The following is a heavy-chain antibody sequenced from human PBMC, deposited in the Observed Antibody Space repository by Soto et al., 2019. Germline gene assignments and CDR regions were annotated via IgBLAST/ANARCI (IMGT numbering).Heavy chain of an antibody. V-gene: IGHV6-1*01. CDR3: AKGDNLGPKTGYAFDP. Sequence: SQTLSLTRAISGASVTSNTASWNWIRQSPSRGLEWLGRTYFRSKWYNDYAVSVKSRIIINPDTSNNQFSLQLNAVTPEDTAVYFCAKGDNLGPKTGYAFDPWGQGIMVTVSS. CDR1: GASVTSNTAS. CDR2: TYFRSKWYN. J-gene: IGHJ5*02. D-gene: IGHD5-12*01.